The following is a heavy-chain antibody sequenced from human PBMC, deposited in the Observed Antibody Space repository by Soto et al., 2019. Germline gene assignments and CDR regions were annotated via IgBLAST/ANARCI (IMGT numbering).Heavy chain of an antibody. V-gene: IGHV3-23*01. CDR1: GFTFNNYA. J-gene: IGHJ4*02. CDR3: AKPPVTVAGMFDF. Sequence: EVQLLESGGGSVQPGGSLRLSCAASGFTFNNYAMSWVRRAPGKGLEWVSAIGGSGDITYYADSVKGRFTISRDNSKNTLYLQTNSLRADDTAVYYCAKPPVTVAGMFDFWGQGTLVTVSS. D-gene: IGHD6-19*01. CDR2: IGGSGDIT.